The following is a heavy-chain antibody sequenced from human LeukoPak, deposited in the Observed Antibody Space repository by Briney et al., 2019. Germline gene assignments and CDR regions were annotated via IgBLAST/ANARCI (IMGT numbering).Heavy chain of an antibody. CDR3: AKSRASSGVAPAGFDY. D-gene: IGHD6-13*01. J-gene: IGHJ4*02. Sequence: PGGSLRLSCAASGFIFSSYAMSWVRQAPGKGLDWVSAITYDSDSTYYADSVKGRFTISRDNSKNTLFLRMNSLRAEDTAIYYCAKSRASSGVAPAGFDYWGQGTLVTVSS. V-gene: IGHV3-23*01. CDR1: GFIFSSYA. CDR2: ITYDSDST.